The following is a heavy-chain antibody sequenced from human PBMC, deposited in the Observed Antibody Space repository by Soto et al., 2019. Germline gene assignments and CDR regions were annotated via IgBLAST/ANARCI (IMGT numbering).Heavy chain of an antibody. CDR2: IYSGGST. Sequence: EVQLVETGGGLIQPGGSLRLSCAASGFTVSSNHMSWVRQAPGKGLEWVSVIYSGGSTYYADSVKGRFTISRDNSKNTLSLQMNSLRAEDTAVYYCARVDFGSGYNPWGQGTLVTVSS. D-gene: IGHD3-3*01. J-gene: IGHJ5*02. CDR1: GFTVSSNH. CDR3: ARVDFGSGYNP. V-gene: IGHV3-53*02.